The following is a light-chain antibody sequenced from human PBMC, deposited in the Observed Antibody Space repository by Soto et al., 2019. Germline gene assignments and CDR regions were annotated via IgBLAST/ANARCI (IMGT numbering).Light chain of an antibody. CDR1: QDIALY. J-gene: IGKJ4*01. V-gene: IGKV1-9*01. CDR2: AGS. Sequence: IQLTQSPSSLSPSLGDRVTITWRASQDIALYLAWYQQKPGEAPKLLIYAGSTLYGGVPSRFSGNGSGTDFALTITSLKAEDFATYDGQQLRMYTSTFGGGTKVDIK. CDR3: QQLRMYTST.